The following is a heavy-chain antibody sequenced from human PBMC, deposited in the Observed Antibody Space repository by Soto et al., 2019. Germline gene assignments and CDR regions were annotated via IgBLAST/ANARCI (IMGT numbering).Heavy chain of an antibody. V-gene: IGHV1-46*01. CDR1: GYTFTSYY. D-gene: IGHD3-22*01. CDR2: INPSGDST. CDR3: ARGRGYYDSSGAPGPY. Sequence: ASVKVSCKASGYTFTSYYMHWVRQAPGQGLEWMGIINPSGDSTSYAQKFQGRVTMTRDTSTSTVYMELSSLRSEDTAVYYCARGRGYYDSSGAPGPYWGQGTLVTVSS. J-gene: IGHJ4*02.